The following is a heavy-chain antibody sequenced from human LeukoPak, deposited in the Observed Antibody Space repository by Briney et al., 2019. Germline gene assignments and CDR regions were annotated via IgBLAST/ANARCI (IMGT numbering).Heavy chain of an antibody. CDR3: ARSPRDSRDWTGSLDF. J-gene: IGHJ4*02. Sequence: VVSLRLSCAASGFRFTNFGMHWVRQAPGKGLEWVSVISYSGSVQFYADSVKGRFTISRDDSKNTVYLQMNSLRVEDTAVYYCARSPRDSRDWTGSLDFWGQGTLVTVSS. D-gene: IGHD3-22*01. V-gene: IGHV3-30*03. CDR2: ISYSGSVQ. CDR1: GFRFTNFG.